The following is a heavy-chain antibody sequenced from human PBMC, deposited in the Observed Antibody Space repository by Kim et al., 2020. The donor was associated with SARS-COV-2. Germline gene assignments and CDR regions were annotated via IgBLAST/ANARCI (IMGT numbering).Heavy chain of an antibody. D-gene: IGHD2-15*01. V-gene: IGHV3-43*02. CDR3: ATDRYCSGGSCSGGMDV. J-gene: IGHJ6*02. Sequence: GGSLRLSCAASGFTFDDYAMHWVRQVPGKGLEWVSLISGNGGVIYYADSVKGRFTISRDNSKNSLYLQMNSLRTEDSALYYCATDRYCSGGSCSGGMDVWGPGRTVNISS. CDR1: GFTFDDYA. CDR2: ISGNGGVI.